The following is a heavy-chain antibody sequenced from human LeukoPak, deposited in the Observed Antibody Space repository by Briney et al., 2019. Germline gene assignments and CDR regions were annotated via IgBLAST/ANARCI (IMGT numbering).Heavy chain of an antibody. V-gene: IGHV1-46*01. Sequence: ASVTVSCKASGYTFTCCYMHWVRQAPGQGGAGVGIINHSGGSTSYAQKFQGRVTMTRDTSTSTVYMELSSLRSEDTAVYYCARDRVGAPTGHNDAFDIWGQGTMVTVSS. CDR2: INHSGGST. CDR3: ARDRVGAPTGHNDAFDI. D-gene: IGHD1-26*01. J-gene: IGHJ3*02. CDR1: GYTFTCCY.